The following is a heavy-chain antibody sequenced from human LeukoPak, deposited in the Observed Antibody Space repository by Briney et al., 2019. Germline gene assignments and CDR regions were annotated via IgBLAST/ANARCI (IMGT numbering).Heavy chain of an antibody. V-gene: IGHV3-21*01. CDR2: ISSSSSYI. J-gene: IGHJ4*02. D-gene: IGHD4-17*01. CDR3: AREVYGDYFLDY. CDR1: GFTFSSYS. Sequence: PGGSLRLSCAAPGFTFSSYSMNWVRQAPGKGLEWVSSISSSSSYIYYADSVKGRFTISGDNAKNSLYLQMNSLRAEDTAVYYCAREVYGDYFLDYWGQGTLVTVSS.